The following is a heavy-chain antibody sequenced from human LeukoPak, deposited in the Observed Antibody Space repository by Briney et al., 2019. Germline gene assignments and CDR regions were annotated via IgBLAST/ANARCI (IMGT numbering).Heavy chain of an antibody. CDR1: GGSISSYY. J-gene: IGHJ6*03. V-gene: IGHV4-4*09. D-gene: IGHD1-26*01. CDR2: IYTSGST. CDR3: ARGVGIVAYYYYYMDV. Sequence: SETLSLTCTASGGSISSYYWSWIRQPPGKGLEWIGYIYTSGSTNYNPSLKSRVTISVDTSKNQFSLKLSSVTAADTAVYYCARGVGIVAYYYYYMDVWGKGTTVTVSS.